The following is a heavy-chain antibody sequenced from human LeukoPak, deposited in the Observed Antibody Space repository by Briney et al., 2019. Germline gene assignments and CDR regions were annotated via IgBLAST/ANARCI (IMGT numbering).Heavy chain of an antibody. J-gene: IGHJ4*02. CDR1: GFTFSSYW. Sequence: GGTLRLSCAASGFTFSSYWMSWVRQAPGKGLEWVSGISGSGGSTDYADSVKGRFTISRDNSKNTVYLKMNRLRAEGTAVYYCAKRNPRSGWYAFDFWGQGTLVTVSS. D-gene: IGHD6-19*01. V-gene: IGHV3-23*01. CDR3: AKRNPRSGWYAFDF. CDR2: ISGSGGST.